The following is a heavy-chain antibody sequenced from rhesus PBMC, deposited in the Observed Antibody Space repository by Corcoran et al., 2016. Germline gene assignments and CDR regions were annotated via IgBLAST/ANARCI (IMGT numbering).Heavy chain of an antibody. CDR2: ISSASSYI. J-gene: IGHJ6*01. Sequence: MSWVRQAPGTGLEWVSSISSASSYIYYADSVKGRFTISRDNAKNSLSLQMNSLRAEDTAVYYCTRIHGSSSGSGLDSWGQGVVVTVSS. V-gene: IGHV3S16*01. D-gene: IGHD4-29*01. CDR3: TRIHGSSSGSGLDS.